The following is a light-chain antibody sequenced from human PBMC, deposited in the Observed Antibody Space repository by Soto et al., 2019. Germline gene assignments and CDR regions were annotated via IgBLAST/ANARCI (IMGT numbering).Light chain of an antibody. J-gene: IGKJ5*01. CDR2: EVS. CDR1: QSLLHITGETF. V-gene: IGKV2D-29*02. CDR3: MQSTQLPPT. Sequence: VMPQPTISLSVGPGQPASISCKSSQSLLHITGETFLFWYLQKPGQSPQLLIYEVSTRVSGVPDRFSGSGSGTDFTLEISRVETDDVGIYYCMQSTQLPPTFGQGT.